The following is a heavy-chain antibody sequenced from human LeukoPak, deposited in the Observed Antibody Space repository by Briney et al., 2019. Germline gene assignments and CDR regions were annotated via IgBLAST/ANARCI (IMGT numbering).Heavy chain of an antibody. CDR1: GYPFDEYD. J-gene: IGHJ6*03. V-gene: IGHV3-9*03. Sequence: PGGSLTLSCAVSGYPFDEYDVRCGLRPPAGAGEGVSGIIWNSYETGYADSVKGRFTISRDNAKNSLYLQMNSLRAEDMALYYCAKGVGTAYQYHMDVWGKGTTVIVSS. CDR2: IIWNSYET. CDR3: AKGVGTAYQYHMDV. D-gene: IGHD2-2*01.